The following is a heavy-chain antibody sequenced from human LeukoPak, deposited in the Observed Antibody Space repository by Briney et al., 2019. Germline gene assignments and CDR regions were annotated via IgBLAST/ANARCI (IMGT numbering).Heavy chain of an antibody. CDR3: ARSLTTSWYWVDY. D-gene: IGHD6-13*01. Sequence: TGGSLRLSCTASGFPFSGYAMHWVRQAPGRGPEWVAVILYDGTNKNYADSVKGRFTISRDNSENRLYLQMNSLRAEDTAVYYCARSLTTSWYWVDYWGQGTLVTVSS. V-gene: IGHV3-30-3*01. J-gene: IGHJ4*02. CDR2: ILYDGTNK. CDR1: GFPFSGYA.